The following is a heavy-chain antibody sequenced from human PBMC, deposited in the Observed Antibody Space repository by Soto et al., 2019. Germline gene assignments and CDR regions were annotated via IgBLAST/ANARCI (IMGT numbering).Heavy chain of an antibody. J-gene: IGHJ4*02. D-gene: IGHD3-16*01. Sequence: QVQLVQSGAEVKKPGASVKVSCKASGYTFTSYGISWVRQAPGQGLEWMGWINPYNGNTNYAQKPQGRVTMTTDTATNTAYMELRSLRSADTAVYYCARDWFGIDYWGQGTLVTVSS. CDR1: GYTFTSYG. CDR3: ARDWFGIDY. V-gene: IGHV1-18*01. CDR2: INPYNGNT.